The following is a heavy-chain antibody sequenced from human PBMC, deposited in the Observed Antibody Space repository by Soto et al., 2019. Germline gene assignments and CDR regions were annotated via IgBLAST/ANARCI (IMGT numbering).Heavy chain of an antibody. CDR2: IIPILGIA. J-gene: IGHJ4*02. CDR1: GGTFSSYT. D-gene: IGHD2-15*01. CDR3: ARGSLANSWYSPDY. Sequence: QVQLVRSGAEVKKPGSSVKVSCKASGGTFSSYTISWVRQAPGQGLEWMGRIIPILGIANYAQKFQGRVTITADKSTSTAYMELSSLRSKDTAVYYCARGSLANSWYSPDYWGQGTLVTVSS. V-gene: IGHV1-69*02.